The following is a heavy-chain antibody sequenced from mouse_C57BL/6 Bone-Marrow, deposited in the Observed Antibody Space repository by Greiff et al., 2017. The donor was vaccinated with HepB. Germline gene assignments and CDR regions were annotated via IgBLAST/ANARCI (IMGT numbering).Heavy chain of an antibody. Sequence: VQLQQSGAELARPGASVKLSCKASGYTFTSYGISWVKQRTGQGLEWIGEIYPRSGNTYYNEKFKGKATLTADKSSSPAYMELRSLTSEDSAVYFCAREGWLLWYFDVWGTGTTVTVSS. J-gene: IGHJ1*03. CDR2: IYPRSGNT. V-gene: IGHV1-81*01. CDR1: GYTFTSYG. D-gene: IGHD2-3*01. CDR3: AREGWLLWYFDV.